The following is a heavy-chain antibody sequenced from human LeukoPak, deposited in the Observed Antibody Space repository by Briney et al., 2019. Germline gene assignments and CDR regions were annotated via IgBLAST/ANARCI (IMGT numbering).Heavy chain of an antibody. D-gene: IGHD6-19*01. CDR1: GFTFDDYA. CDR2: ISWNSGSI. V-gene: IGHV3-9*01. CDR3: AKAPGIAVAAADWFDP. Sequence: PGRSLRLSCAASGFTFDDYAMHWVRQAPGKGLEWVSGISWNSGSIGYADSVKGRFTISRDNAKNSLYLQMNSLRAEDTALYYCAKAPGIAVAAADWFDPWGQGTLVTVSS. J-gene: IGHJ5*02.